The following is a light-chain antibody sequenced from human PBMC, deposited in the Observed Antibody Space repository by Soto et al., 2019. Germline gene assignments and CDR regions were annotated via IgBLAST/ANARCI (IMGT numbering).Light chain of an antibody. CDR2: GAS. J-gene: IGKJ2*01. CDR1: RSVSSNY. V-gene: IGKV3-20*01. Sequence: EIVLTQSPGTLSLSPGERATLSCRASRSVSSNYLAWYQQKPRQAPRLLIYGASSSATGIPDRFSGSGSGTDFTLTISRLEPEDFAVYYCQQYGSSPPYTFGQGTKLEIK. CDR3: QQYGSSPPYT.